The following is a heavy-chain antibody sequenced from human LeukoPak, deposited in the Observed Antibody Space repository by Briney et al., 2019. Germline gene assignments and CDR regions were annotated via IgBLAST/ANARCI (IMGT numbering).Heavy chain of an antibody. CDR3: ARGGTYYYDSSGYYYAPSTLYFNY. CDR2: IYYSGST. J-gene: IGHJ4*02. Sequence: PSQTLSLTCTVSGGSISSGDYYWSWIRQHPGKGLEWIGYIYYSGSTYYNPSLKSRVTISVDTSKNQFSLKLSSVTAADTAVYYCARGGTYYYDSSGYYYAPSTLYFNYWGQGTLVTVSS. D-gene: IGHD3-22*01. V-gene: IGHV4-31*03. CDR1: GGSISSGDYY.